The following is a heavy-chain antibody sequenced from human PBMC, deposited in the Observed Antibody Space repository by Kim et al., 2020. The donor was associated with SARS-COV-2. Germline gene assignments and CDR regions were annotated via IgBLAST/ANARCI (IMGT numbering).Heavy chain of an antibody. CDR3: TTSSYGDYDLGAFDI. CDR2: IKSKTDGGTT. D-gene: IGHD4-17*01. V-gene: IGHV3-15*01. J-gene: IGHJ3*02. CDR1: GFTFSNAW. Sequence: GGSLRLSCAASGFTFSNAWMSWVRQAPGKGLEWVGRIKSKTDGGTTDYAAPVKGRFTISRDDSKNTLYLQMNSLKTEDTAVYYCTTSSYGDYDLGAFDIWGQGTMVTVSS.